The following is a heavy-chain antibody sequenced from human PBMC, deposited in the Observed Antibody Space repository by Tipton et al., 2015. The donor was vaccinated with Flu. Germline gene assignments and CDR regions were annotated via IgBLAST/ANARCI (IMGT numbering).Heavy chain of an antibody. CDR3: AKNAGYCSSISCYRPFDY. CDR1: GITFSSYA. D-gene: IGHD2-2*01. Sequence: SLRLSCTASGITFSSYAMSWVRQAPGKGLEWVSTIVRSGTSTYYADSVKGRFSISRDNSKNTLYLQMNSLRAEDTAVYYCAKNAGYCSSISCYRPFDYWGQGILVTVSS. J-gene: IGHJ4*02. V-gene: IGHV3-23*01. CDR2: IVRSGTST.